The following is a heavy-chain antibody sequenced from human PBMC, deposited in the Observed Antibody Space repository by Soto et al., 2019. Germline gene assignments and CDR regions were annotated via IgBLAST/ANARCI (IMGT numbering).Heavy chain of an antibody. V-gene: IGHV1-69*01. CDR3: ARGGIVAVPAALSSYHDYTNYRFDS. CDR1: GGSFSDFA. J-gene: IGHJ4*02. CDR2: IIPMFAAS. D-gene: IGHD2-15*01. Sequence: QVQLAQSGAEVRKPGSSVKVSCGASGGSFSDFAFSWVRQAPGQGLEWMGGIIPMFAASKYAQRFQDRVTITADESTNTVYLALSSLTPDDTATYYCARGGIVAVPAALSSYHDYTNYRFDSWGQGPLVTVSS.